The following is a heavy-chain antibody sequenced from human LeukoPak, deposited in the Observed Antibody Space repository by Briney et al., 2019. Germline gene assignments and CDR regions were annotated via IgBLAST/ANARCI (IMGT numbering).Heavy chain of an antibody. CDR1: GFTFSSYW. CDR2: INSDGSST. V-gene: IGHV3-74*01. D-gene: IGHD6-19*01. Sequence: GGSLRLSCAASGFTFSSYWMHWVRQAPGKGLVWVSRINSDGSSTSYADSVKGRFTISRDNAKNTLYLQMNSLRAEDTAVYYCARVYSSGCNDYWGQGTLVTVSS. CDR3: ARVYSSGCNDY. J-gene: IGHJ4*02.